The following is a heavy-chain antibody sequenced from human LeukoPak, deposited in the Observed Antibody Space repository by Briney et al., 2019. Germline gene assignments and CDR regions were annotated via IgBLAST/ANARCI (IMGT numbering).Heavy chain of an antibody. CDR1: GFTFSSYE. CDR3: AKVASEYYGLDV. CDR2: ISITGGIK. J-gene: IGHJ6*04. D-gene: IGHD1-14*01. V-gene: IGHV3-48*03. Sequence: GGSLRLSCAASGFTFSSYEFSWVRQAPGKGLEWVSYISITGGIKYYGESVKGRFTISRDNAKNSLYLHMDSLRGEDTAVYYCAKVASEYYGLDVWGKGTTVTVSS.